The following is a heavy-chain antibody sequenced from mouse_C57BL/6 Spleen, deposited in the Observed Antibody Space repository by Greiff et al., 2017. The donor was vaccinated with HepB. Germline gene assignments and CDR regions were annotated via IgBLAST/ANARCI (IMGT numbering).Heavy chain of an antibody. D-gene: IGHD2-4*01. Sequence: QVQLQQSGAELMKPGASVKLSCKATGYTFTGYWIEWVKQRPGHGLEWIGEILPGSGSTNYNEKFKGKATFTADTSSNTAYMQLSSLTTEDSAIYYCARSEDGEIYYDYAWFAYWGQGTLVTVSA. CDR1: GYTFTGYW. CDR3: ARSEDGEIYYDYAWFAY. CDR2: ILPGSGST. J-gene: IGHJ3*01. V-gene: IGHV1-9*01.